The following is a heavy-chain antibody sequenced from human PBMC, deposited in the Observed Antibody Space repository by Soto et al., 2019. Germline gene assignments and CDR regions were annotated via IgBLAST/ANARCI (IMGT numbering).Heavy chain of an antibody. CDR2: ISSSSSTI. V-gene: IGHV3-48*02. CDR3: ASNLRTAFDI. J-gene: IGHJ3*02. CDR1: GCTCSSYS. Sequence: GVSLRLSCAASGCTCSSYSMNWVRQAPGKGLEWVSYISSSSSTIYYADSVKGRFTISRDNAKNSLYLQMNSLRDEDTAVYYCASNLRTAFDIWGQGTMVTVSS.